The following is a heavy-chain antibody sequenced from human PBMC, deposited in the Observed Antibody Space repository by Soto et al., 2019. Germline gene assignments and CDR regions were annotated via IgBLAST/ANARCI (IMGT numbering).Heavy chain of an antibody. V-gene: IGHV3-48*03. CDR2: SSSSGSTI. J-gene: IGHJ4*02. Sequence: QPGGSLRLSCAASGFTFSSYEMHWVRQAPGKGLEWVSYSSSSGSTIYYADSVKGRLTISRDNAKNSLYLQMNSLRAEDTAVYYCARGRFLEWVLYPYRSNFDYWGQGTLVTVSS. CDR3: ARGRFLEWVLYPYRSNFDY. D-gene: IGHD3-3*01. CDR1: GFTFSSYE.